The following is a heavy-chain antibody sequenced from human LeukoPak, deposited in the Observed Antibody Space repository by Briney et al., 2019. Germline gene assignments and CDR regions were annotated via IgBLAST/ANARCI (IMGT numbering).Heavy chain of an antibody. J-gene: IGHJ3*02. CDR1: GGSISSGGYY. CDR2: IYYSGST. Sequence: SETLSLTCTVSGGSISSGGYYWSWIRQHPGKGLEWIGYIYYSGSTYYNPSLKSRVTISVDTSKNQFSLKLSSVTAADTAVYYCARRGGNPLGAFDIWGQGTMVTVSS. V-gene: IGHV4-31*03. D-gene: IGHD4-23*01. CDR3: ARRGGNPLGAFDI.